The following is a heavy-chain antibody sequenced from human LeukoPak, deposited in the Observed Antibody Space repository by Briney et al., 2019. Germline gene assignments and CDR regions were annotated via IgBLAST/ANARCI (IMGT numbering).Heavy chain of an antibody. Sequence: SETLSLTCAVYGGSFSGYYWSWIRQPPGKGLEWIGEINHNGSTNYNPSLKSRVTISVDTSKNQFSLKLSSVTAADTAVYYCARGARCSSTSCYTVVYYYYGMDVWGQGTTVTVSS. CDR3: ARGARCSSTSCYTVVYYYYGMDV. D-gene: IGHD2-2*02. CDR1: GGSFSGYY. J-gene: IGHJ6*02. V-gene: IGHV4-34*01. CDR2: INHNGST.